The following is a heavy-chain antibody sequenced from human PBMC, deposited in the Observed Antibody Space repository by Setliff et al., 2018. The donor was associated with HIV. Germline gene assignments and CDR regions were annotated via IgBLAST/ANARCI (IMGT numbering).Heavy chain of an antibody. J-gene: IGHJ4*02. CDR3: ARDAYYGSGSYYTVRPSDY. V-gene: IGHV3-23*01. CDR1: GFTFSSYA. Sequence: GGSLRLSCAASGFTFSSYAMTWVRQAPGKGLEWVSTLSGSGGTTYYADSVKGRFTISRDNAKNSLYLQMDGLSAEDTAVYYCARDAYYGSGSYYTVRPSDYWGQGILVTVSS. CDR2: LSGSGGTT. D-gene: IGHD3-10*01.